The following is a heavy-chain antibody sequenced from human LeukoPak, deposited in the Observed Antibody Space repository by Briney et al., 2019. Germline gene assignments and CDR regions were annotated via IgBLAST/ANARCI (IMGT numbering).Heavy chain of an antibody. CDR3: ARYVWGSYPTFEDY. Sequence: PSETLSLTCTVSGGSISSSSYYWGWIRQPPGKGLEWIAYIYYSGSTNYNPSLKSRVTISVDTSKNQFSLKLSSVTAADTAVYYCARYVWGSYPTFEDYWGQGTLVTVSS. J-gene: IGHJ4*02. CDR1: GGSISSSSYY. V-gene: IGHV4-61*05. CDR2: IYYSGST. D-gene: IGHD3-16*02.